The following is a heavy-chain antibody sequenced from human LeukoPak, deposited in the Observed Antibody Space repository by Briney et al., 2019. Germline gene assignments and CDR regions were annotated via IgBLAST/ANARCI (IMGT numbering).Heavy chain of an antibody. V-gene: IGHV3-48*03. J-gene: IGHJ6*02. CDR2: ISSSGSTI. CDR1: GFTFSSYE. CDR3: AREVPYYGMDV. Sequence: PGGSLRLSCAASGFTFSSYEMNWVRQAPGKGLEWVSYISSSGSTIYYADSVKGRFTISRDNAKNSLYLQMNSLGAEDTAVYYCAREVPYYGMDVWGQGTTVTDSS.